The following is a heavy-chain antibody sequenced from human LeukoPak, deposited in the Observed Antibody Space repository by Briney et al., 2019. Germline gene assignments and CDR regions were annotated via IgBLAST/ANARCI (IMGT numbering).Heavy chain of an antibody. V-gene: IGHV4-34*01. CDR1: GGSFSGYY. CDR2: INHGGGT. Sequence: SETLSLTCAVYGGSFSGYYWTWIRQTPGKGLEWLGEINHGGGTNYNPSLKSRVTISIDTSRNQFSLTLISLTAADTGVYYCARHYGPWGQGTLVTVSS. J-gene: IGHJ5*02. CDR3: ARHYGP. D-gene: IGHD3-16*01.